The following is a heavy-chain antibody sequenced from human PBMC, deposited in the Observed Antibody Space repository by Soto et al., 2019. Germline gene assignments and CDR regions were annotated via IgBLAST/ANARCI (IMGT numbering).Heavy chain of an antibody. Sequence: QVQLQESGPGLVKPSETLSLSCAVSGGSISSYYWSWIRQPPGKGLEWIGYIYYSGSTNYNPSLKSRVTISVDTSKNQFSLKLSSVTAADTAVYYSARVTTYSSWYPSYYYGMDVWGQGTTVTVSS. CDR1: GGSISSYY. CDR3: ARVTTYSSWYPSYYYGMDV. CDR2: IYYSGST. D-gene: IGHD6-13*01. V-gene: IGHV4-59*01. J-gene: IGHJ6*02.